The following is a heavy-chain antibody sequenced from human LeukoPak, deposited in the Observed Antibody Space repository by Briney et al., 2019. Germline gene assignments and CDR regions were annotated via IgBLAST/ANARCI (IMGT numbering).Heavy chain of an antibody. CDR1: GFXFRSYG. Sequence: GGSLRLSCAPSGFXFRSYGIHWVRQAPGKGLEWVAAIWSDGSSNYYADSVMGRFTISRDNSKNTLYLQMDSLRAEDTAVYYCARDRPGGGINGMDVWGQGTTVTVSS. CDR3: ARDRPGGGINGMDV. CDR2: IWSDGSSN. D-gene: IGHD3-16*01. J-gene: IGHJ6*02. V-gene: IGHV3-33*01.